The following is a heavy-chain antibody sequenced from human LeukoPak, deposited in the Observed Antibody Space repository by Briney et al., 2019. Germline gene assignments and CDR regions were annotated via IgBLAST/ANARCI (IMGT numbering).Heavy chain of an antibody. D-gene: IGHD4/OR15-4a*01. CDR1: GFTFRNYV. Sequence: GGSLRLSCAASGFTFRNYVIHWVRQAPGKGLEWVAFISDNEKRKYYTDSVKGRFTISRDNSRNTLSLQMNSLRGEDTAVYYCARNPRDDYYFDYWGQGTLVTVSS. CDR2: ISDNEKRK. CDR3: ARNPRDDYYFDY. V-gene: IGHV3-30*04. J-gene: IGHJ4*02.